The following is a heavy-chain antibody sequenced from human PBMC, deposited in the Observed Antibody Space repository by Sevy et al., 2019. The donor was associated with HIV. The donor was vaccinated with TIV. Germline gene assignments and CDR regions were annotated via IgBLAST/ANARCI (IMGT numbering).Heavy chain of an antibody. D-gene: IGHD3-16*01. J-gene: IGHJ4*02. Sequence: GGSLRLSCSVSGFNFSTYAMHWVRQAPGKGLEWVAVISSDVIRKCYGASVRGRFAISRDNSNNTLSLQMNSLRIEDTAVYYCGRGGRGDAALPDYWGQGTLVTVSS. CDR2: ISSDVIRK. V-gene: IGHV3-30*09. CDR3: GRGGRGDAALPDY. CDR1: GFNFSTYA.